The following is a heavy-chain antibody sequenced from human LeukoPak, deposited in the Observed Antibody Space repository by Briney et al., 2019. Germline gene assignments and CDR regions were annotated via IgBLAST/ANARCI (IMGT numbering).Heavy chain of an antibody. J-gene: IGHJ4*02. Sequence: PGGSLRLSCAASGFTFSSYSMNWVRQAPGKGLEWVSSISSSSSYIYYADSVKGRFTISRDNAKNSLYLQMNSLRAEDMAVYYCARNVWGSYPYYFDYWGQGTLVTVSS. CDR3: ARNVWGSYPYYFDY. CDR2: ISSSSSYI. D-gene: IGHD3-16*02. V-gene: IGHV3-21*01. CDR1: GFTFSSYS.